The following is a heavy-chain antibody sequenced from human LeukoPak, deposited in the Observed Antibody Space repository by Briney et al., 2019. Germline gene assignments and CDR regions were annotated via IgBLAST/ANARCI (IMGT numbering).Heavy chain of an antibody. J-gene: IGHJ4*02. CDR3: ARGGYCSSTSCPYFDY. Sequence: PGGSLRLSCAASGFTFSSYWMSWVRQAPGKGLEWVANIKQDGSEKYYVDSVKGRFTISRDNAKNSLYLQMNSLRAEDTAVYYCARGGYCSSTSCPYFDYWGQGTLVTVSS. CDR1: GFTFSSYW. V-gene: IGHV3-7*04. D-gene: IGHD2-2*01. CDR2: IKQDGSEK.